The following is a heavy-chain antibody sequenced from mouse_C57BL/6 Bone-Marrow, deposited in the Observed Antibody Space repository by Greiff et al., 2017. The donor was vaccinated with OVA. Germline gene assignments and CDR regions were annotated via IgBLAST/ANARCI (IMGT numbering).Heavy chain of an antibody. J-gene: IGHJ1*03. CDR2: ISDGGSYT. CDR1: GFTFSSYA. V-gene: IGHV5-4*01. Sequence: DVHLVESGGGLVKPGGSLKLSCAASGFTFSSYAMSWVRQTPEKRLEWVATISDGGSYTYYPDNVKGRFTISRDNAKNNLYLQMSHLKSEDTAMYYCARDGLRYFDVWGTGTTVTVSS. D-gene: IGHD2-13*01. CDR3: ARDGLRYFDV.